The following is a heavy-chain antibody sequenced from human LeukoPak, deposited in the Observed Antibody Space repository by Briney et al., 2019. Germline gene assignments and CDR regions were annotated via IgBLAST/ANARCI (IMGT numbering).Heavy chain of an antibody. CDR2: IYTSGST. J-gene: IGHJ3*01. Sequence: SETLSLTCTVSGGSISSGSYYWSWIRQPAGKGLEWIGRIYTSGSTNYNPSLKSRVTISADTSKNQFSLKLGSVTAADTAVYYCARFDHVWETHGMDAFDLWGQGTMVTVSS. V-gene: IGHV4-61*02. CDR1: GGSISSGSYY. D-gene: IGHD3-16*01. CDR3: ARFDHVWETHGMDAFDL.